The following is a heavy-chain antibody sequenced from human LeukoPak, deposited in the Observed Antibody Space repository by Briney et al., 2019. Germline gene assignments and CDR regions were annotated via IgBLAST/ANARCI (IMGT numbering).Heavy chain of an antibody. CDR1: GFTFSSYA. J-gene: IGHJ3*02. CDR2: ISYDGSNK. V-gene: IGHV3-30-3*01. Sequence: GGSLRLSCAASGFTFSSYAMHWVRQAPGKGLEWVAVISYDGSNKYYADSVKGRFTISRDNSKNTLYLQMNSLRAEDTAVYYCGTSPWVPAAIQDAFDIWGQGTMVTVSS. CDR3: GTSPWVPAAIQDAFDI. D-gene: IGHD2-2*02.